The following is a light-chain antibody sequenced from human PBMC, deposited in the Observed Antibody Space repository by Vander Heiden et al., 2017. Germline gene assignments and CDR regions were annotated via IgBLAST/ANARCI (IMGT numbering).Light chain of an antibody. CDR2: QND. Sequence: SFELTQPPSVSVSPGQTASITCSGHKLGDKFASWYQQKPGQSPVLVIYQNDKRPSGIPERFPGFKPGKKATPTGNGNQEGDEGDQLWQAWDSSGQGGFGGGTKLTVL. CDR1: KLGDKF. J-gene: IGLJ2*01. V-gene: IGLV3-1*01. CDR3: QAWDSSGQGG.